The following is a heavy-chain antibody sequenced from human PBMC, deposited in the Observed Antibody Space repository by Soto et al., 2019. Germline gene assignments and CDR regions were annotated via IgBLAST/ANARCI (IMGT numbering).Heavy chain of an antibody. D-gene: IGHD1-1*01. CDR1: GGTFNRYT. Sequence: VQLVQSGAEVKKPGSSVKLSCKASGGTFNRYTISWVRQAPGQGLEWMGGMIPIFGTANYAQKFQGRVAIIADESTSAAYMALRSLRSEDTAVYYCALWGFRDGNNSKYNYSSMDGWGQGTTVTVSS. CDR2: MIPIFGTA. V-gene: IGHV1-69*01. CDR3: ALWGFRDGNNSKYNYSSMDG. J-gene: IGHJ6*02.